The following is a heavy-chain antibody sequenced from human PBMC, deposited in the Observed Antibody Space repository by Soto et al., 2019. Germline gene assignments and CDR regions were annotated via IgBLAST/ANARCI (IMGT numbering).Heavy chain of an antibody. D-gene: IGHD4-4*01. Sequence: QVQLVESGGGVVQPGRSLRLSCAASGFTFSSYGMHWVRQAPGKGLEWVAVISYDGSNKYYADSVKGRFTISRDNSKNTLYLQMNSLRAEDTAVYYCAKALSPTSQYYFDYWGQGTLVTVSS. V-gene: IGHV3-30*18. J-gene: IGHJ4*02. CDR2: ISYDGSNK. CDR1: GFTFSSYG. CDR3: AKALSPTSQYYFDY.